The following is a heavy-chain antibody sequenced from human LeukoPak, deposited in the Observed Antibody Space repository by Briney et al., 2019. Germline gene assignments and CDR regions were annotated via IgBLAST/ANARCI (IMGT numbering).Heavy chain of an antibody. CDR1: GFTFSSYS. D-gene: IGHD3-3*01. Sequence: GGSLRLSCAASGFTFSSYSMNWVRQAPGKGLEWVSYISSSSSTIYYADSVKGRFTISRNNAKKPLYLQMNSLRAEDTPVYYCARDRILDDFWSGYYMGGAFAIWGQGTMVTVSS. V-gene: IGHV3-48*01. CDR2: ISSSSSTI. J-gene: IGHJ3*02. CDR3: ARDRILDDFWSGYYMGGAFAI.